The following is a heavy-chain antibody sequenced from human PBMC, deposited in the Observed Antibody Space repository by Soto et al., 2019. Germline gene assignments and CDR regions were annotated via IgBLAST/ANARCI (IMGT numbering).Heavy chain of an antibody. Sequence: QLQLQESGPRLVKPSETLSLTCTVSGGSINSGLYYWAWIRQPPGKGLEWVGTVYYSGSTSYNPSLLSRVSISVDTSKNHFSLKLSSVSAADTAVYYCARQLGCNGGSCSDDGFDIWGQGTMVTVSS. V-gene: IGHV4-39*01. D-gene: IGHD2-15*01. CDR3: ARQLGCNGGSCSDDGFDI. CDR2: VYYSGST. CDR1: GGSINSGLYY. J-gene: IGHJ3*02.